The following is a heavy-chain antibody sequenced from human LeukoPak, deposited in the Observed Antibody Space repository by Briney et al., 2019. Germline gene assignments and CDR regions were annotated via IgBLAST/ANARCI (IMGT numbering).Heavy chain of an antibody. CDR2: INHNGNVS. V-gene: IGHV3-7*03. CDR1: GFTFSSYA. D-gene: IGHD3-16*01. CDR3: ARGGGLDV. Sequence: GGSLRLSCAASGFTFSSYAIHWVRQAPGKGLEWVASINHNGNVSYYVDSVKGRFTISRDNAKNSLYLQMSNLRAEDTAVYFCARGGGLDVWGQGATVTVSS. J-gene: IGHJ6*02.